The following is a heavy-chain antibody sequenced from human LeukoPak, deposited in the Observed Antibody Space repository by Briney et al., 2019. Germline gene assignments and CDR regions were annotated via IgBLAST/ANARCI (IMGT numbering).Heavy chain of an antibody. CDR2: VNRDGSET. CDR1: GFALSSHW. J-gene: IGHJ6*02. Sequence: GGSLRLSCAASGFALSSHWMTWVRQVPGRGPEWVANVNRDGSETYYLDSVKGRVTISKDNAKNSLYLQMNSLRAEDTALYHCARNNGMDVWGQGTTVIVSS. CDR3: ARNNGMDV. V-gene: IGHV3-7*03.